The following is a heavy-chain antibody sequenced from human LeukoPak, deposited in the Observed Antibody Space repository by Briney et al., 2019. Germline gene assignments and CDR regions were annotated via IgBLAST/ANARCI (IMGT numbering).Heavy chain of an antibody. D-gene: IGHD3-22*01. CDR2: INGSGGST. Sequence: GGSLRLSCAASGFTFSSYAMSWVRQAPGKGLEWVPAINGSGGSTYYADSVKGRFTISRDNSKNTLYLQMNSLRAEDTAVYYCAKDHRINYYDSSGLGWYFDYWGQGTLVTVSS. J-gene: IGHJ4*02. V-gene: IGHV3-23*01. CDR1: GFTFSSYA. CDR3: AKDHRINYYDSSGLGWYFDY.